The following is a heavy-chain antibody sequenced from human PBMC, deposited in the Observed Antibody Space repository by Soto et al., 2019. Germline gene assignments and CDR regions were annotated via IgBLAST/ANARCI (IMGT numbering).Heavy chain of an antibody. CDR3: ASSSLYGMDV. Sequence: ETLSLTCAVYGGSFSGYYWSWIRQPPGKGLEWIGEINHSGSTNYNPSLKSRVTISVDTSKNQFSLKVGSVTAADTAVYYCASSSLYGMDVWGQGTTVTVSS. CDR1: GGSFSGYY. CDR2: INHSGST. J-gene: IGHJ6*02. V-gene: IGHV4-34*01.